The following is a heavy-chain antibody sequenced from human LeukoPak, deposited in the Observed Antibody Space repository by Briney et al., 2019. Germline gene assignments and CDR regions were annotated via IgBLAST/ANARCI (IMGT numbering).Heavy chain of an antibody. CDR1: GFTFSSYE. D-gene: IGHD6-13*01. CDR3: ARGCGSSCQPNLDY. J-gene: IGHJ4*02. V-gene: IGHV3-48*03. CDR2: ISSSGSTI. Sequence: GGSLRLSCAASGFTFSSYEMNWVRQAPGKGREWVSYISSSGSTIYYADSVKGRFTISRDNAKNSLYLQMNSLRAEDTAVYYCARGCGSSCQPNLDYWGQGTLVTVSS.